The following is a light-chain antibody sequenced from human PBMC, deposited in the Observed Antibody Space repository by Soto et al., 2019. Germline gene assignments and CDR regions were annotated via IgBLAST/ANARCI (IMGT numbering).Light chain of an antibody. CDR1: QSVTNNY. Sequence: EIVLTQSPATLSLSPGERATLSCGASQSVTNNYLAWYQQKPGLAPRLLIYDASNRATGIPDRFSGSGSGTDFTLTISRLEPEDFAVYYCQQYDNLITFGGGTKVDI. V-gene: IGKV3D-20*01. J-gene: IGKJ4*01. CDR2: DAS. CDR3: QQYDNLIT.